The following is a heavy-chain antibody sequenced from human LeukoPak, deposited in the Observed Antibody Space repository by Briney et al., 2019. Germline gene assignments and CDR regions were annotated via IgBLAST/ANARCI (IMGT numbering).Heavy chain of an antibody. CDR1: GFTVSSNF. Sequence: GGSLRLSCAASGFTVSSNFMNWVRQAPGKRLEWVSIIYSGGSTTYAASLKGRFTISRDNSKNTLYLQMNSLRAEDTAVYYCARGGAYSSGWPGTFDIWGQGTMVTVSS. J-gene: IGHJ3*02. D-gene: IGHD6-19*01. CDR2: IYSGGST. CDR3: ARGGAYSSGWPGTFDI. V-gene: IGHV3-53*01.